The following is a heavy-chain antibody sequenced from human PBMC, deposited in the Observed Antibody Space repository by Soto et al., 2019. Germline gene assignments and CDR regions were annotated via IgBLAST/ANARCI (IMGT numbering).Heavy chain of an antibody. Sequence: PGGSLRLSCAASGFTFSSYAMHWVRQAPGKGLEWVAVISYDGSNKYYADSVKGRFTISRDNSKNTLYLQMNSLRAEDTAVYYCASTRAILIAAGRIYYYYGMDVWGQGTTVTVSS. D-gene: IGHD6-13*01. CDR2: ISYDGSNK. J-gene: IGHJ6*02. V-gene: IGHV3-30-3*01. CDR3: ASTRAILIAAGRIYYYYGMDV. CDR1: GFTFSSYA.